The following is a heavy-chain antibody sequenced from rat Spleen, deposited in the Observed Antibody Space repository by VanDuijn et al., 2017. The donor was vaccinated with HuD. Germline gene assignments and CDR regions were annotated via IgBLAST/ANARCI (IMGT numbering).Heavy chain of an antibody. CDR3: TRDWVYPFTY. D-gene: IGHD1-9*01. J-gene: IGHJ3*01. CDR2: ITNTGDST. CDR1: GFTFNNYW. V-gene: IGHV5-31*01. Sequence: EVQLVESGGGLVQPGRSLKLSCVASGFTFNNYWMTWIRQAPGKGLEWIASITNTGDSTYYPESVKGRFTISRDNAKSTLYLQMNSLRSEDTATYYCTRDWVYPFTYWGQGTLVTVSS.